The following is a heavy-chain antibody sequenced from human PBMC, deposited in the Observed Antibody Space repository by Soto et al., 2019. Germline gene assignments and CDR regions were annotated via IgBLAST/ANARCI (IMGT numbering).Heavy chain of an antibody. CDR3: ARXVGLVGATYYYYYGMDV. Sequence: GESLKISCKGSGYSFTIYWIGWVRQMPGKGLEWMGIIYPGDSDTRYSPSFQGQVTISADKSISTAYLQWSSLKASDTAMYYCARXVGLVGATYYYYYGMDVWGQGTTVTVSS. CDR2: IYPGDSDT. J-gene: IGHJ6*02. D-gene: IGHD1-26*01. V-gene: IGHV5-51*01. CDR1: GYSFTIYW.